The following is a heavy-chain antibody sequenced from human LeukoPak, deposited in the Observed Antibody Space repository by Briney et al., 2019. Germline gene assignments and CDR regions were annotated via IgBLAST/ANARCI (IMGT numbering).Heavy chain of an antibody. CDR1: GYTFTSYG. CDR2: ISSYNGNT. J-gene: IGHJ6*02. Sequence: ASVKVSCKASGYTFTSYGISWVRQAPGQGLEWMGWISSYNGNTNYAQKLQGRVTMSTDTSTGTAYMELRSLRSDDTPVYYCAREAPPNYYDSSGYYYYYGMDVWGQGTTVTVSS. V-gene: IGHV1-18*01. CDR3: AREAPPNYYDSSGYYYYYGMDV. D-gene: IGHD3-22*01.